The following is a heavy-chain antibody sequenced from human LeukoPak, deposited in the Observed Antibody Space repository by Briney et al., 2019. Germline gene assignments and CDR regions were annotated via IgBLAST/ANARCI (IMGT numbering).Heavy chain of an antibody. J-gene: IGHJ4*02. CDR2: IYSGGST. CDR1: GLTVSSNY. V-gene: IGHV3-53*01. CDR3: ARGRPTGFWSGYYVDY. Sequence: GGSLRLSCAASGLTVSSNYISWVRQAPGKGLECVSVIYSGGSTYYADSVKGRFTISRDNSKNTLYLQMNSLRAEDTAAYYCARGRPTGFWSGYYVDYWGQGTLVTVSS. D-gene: IGHD3-3*01.